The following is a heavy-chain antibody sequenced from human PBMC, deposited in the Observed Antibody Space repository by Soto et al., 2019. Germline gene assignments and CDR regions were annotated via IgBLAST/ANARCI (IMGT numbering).Heavy chain of an antibody. V-gene: IGHV1-69*01. CDR2: IIPIFGTA. CDR1: GGTFSSYA. D-gene: IGHD4-4*01. J-gene: IGHJ6*02. Sequence: QVQLVQSGAEVKKPGSSVKVSCKASGGTFSSYAISWVRQAPGQGLEWMGGIIPIFGTANYAQKFQGRVTITADESTSTAYMELSSLRSEDTGVYYCASFWGRTTVTKGIYGMDVWGQGTTVTVSS. CDR3: ASFWGRTTVTKGIYGMDV.